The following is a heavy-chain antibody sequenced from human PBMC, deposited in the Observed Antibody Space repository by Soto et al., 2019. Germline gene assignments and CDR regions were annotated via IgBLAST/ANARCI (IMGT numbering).Heavy chain of an antibody. CDR1: GGSMSSYY. CDR3: ARCRACTDGVCEALDYYYYYMDV. V-gene: IGHV4-59*01. D-gene: IGHD2-8*01. Sequence: SETLSLTCTVSGGSMSSYYWSWIRQPPGKGLEWIGNIYYSGSTNYNPSLKSRVTISVDTSKNQFSLKLSSVTAADTAVYYCARCRACTDGVCEALDYYYYYMDVWGKGTTVTVSS. J-gene: IGHJ6*03. CDR2: IYYSGST.